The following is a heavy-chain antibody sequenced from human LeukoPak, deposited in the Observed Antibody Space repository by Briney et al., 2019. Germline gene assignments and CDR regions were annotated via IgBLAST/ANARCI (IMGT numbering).Heavy chain of an antibody. V-gene: IGHV3-30*18. D-gene: IGHD3-9*01. Sequence: GGSLRLSCAASGLTFSSYGMHWVRQAPGKGLEWVAVISYDGSNKYYADSVKGRFTISRDNSKNTLYLQMNSLRAEDTAVYYCAKGSLEPVRYFDWLLEIPLSDWGQGALVTVSS. CDR2: ISYDGSNK. CDR3: AKGSLEPVRYFDWLLEIPLSD. CDR1: GLTFSSYG. J-gene: IGHJ4*02.